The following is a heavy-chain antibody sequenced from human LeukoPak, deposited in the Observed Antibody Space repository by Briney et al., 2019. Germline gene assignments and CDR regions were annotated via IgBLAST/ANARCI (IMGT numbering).Heavy chain of an antibody. Sequence: PSDTLSLTCAVCGRSLSGYYWSWIPQPPGKGPEGIGEINHSGSNNYNPSLKSRLTISVDKFKNHFSLKLSSVTAADTAVYYCARSYWTGYHRRDFWGQGALVTVSS. CDR2: INHSGSN. D-gene: IGHD3/OR15-3a*01. CDR3: ARSYWTGYHRRDF. J-gene: IGHJ4*02. CDR1: GRSLSGYY. V-gene: IGHV4-34*01.